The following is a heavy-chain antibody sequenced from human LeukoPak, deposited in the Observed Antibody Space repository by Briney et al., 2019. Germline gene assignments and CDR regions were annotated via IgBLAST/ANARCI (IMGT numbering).Heavy chain of an antibody. CDR2: IYSGGST. CDR1: GFTFSSNY. D-gene: IGHD3-9*01. V-gene: IGHV3-53*01. J-gene: IGHJ4*02. CDR3: ARVRYFDWAFDY. Sequence: PGGSLRLSCAASGFTFSSNYMSWVRQAPGKGLEWVSVIYSGGSTYYADSVKGRFTISRDNSKNTLYFQMNSPRAEGTAVYYCARVRYFDWAFDYWGQGTLVTVSS.